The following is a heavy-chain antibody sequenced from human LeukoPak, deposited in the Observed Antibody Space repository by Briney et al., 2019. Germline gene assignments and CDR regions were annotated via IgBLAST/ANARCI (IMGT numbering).Heavy chain of an antibody. J-gene: IGHJ4*02. CDR1: GFTFSSYA. V-gene: IGHV3-23*01. CDR3: AKGKILRFLEWSYFDY. CDR2: ISGSGGST. D-gene: IGHD3-3*01. Sequence: GGSLRLSCAASGFTFSSYAMSWVRQAPGKGLEWVSAISGSGGSTYYADSVEGRFTISRDNSKNTLYLQMNSLRAEDTAVYYCAKGKILRFLEWSYFDYWGQGTLVTVSS.